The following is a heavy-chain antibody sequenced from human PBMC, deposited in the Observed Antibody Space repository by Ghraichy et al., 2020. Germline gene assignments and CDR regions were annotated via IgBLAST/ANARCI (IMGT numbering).Heavy chain of an antibody. J-gene: IGHJ3*02. CDR1: VGSFNGYY. CDR3: ARRGQTCSAAGGDAFDI. CDR2: IHPTGTT. D-gene: IGHD2-8*01. Sequence: SETLSLTCTVYVGSFNGYYWSWIRQPPGKGLECIGEIHPTGTTNNSPSLKSRLTLSVDTSKNQFSLLLKSVTAADTAVYYCARRGQTCSAAGGDAFDIWIQGAMVTVSS. V-gene: IGHV4-34*01.